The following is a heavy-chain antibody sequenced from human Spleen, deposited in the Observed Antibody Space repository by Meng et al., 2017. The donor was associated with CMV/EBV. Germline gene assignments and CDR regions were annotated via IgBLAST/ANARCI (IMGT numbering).Heavy chain of an antibody. V-gene: IGHV3-53*01. CDR2: IYSGGST. J-gene: IGHJ6*02. CDR3: VKAIESGGALDYNFFAMDV. CDR1: GFTVSSNY. D-gene: IGHD2-15*01. Sequence: GGSLRLSCAASGFTVSSNYMSWVRQAPGKGLEWVSAIYSGGSTYYADSVKGRFTISSDNSKNTVYLHMNSLRAEDTAVYYCVKAIESGGALDYNFFAMDVWGQGTAVTVSS.